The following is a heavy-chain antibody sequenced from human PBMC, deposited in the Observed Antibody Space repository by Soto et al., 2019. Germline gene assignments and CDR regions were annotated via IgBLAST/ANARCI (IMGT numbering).Heavy chain of an antibody. D-gene: IGHD3-10*01. CDR1: GFTFSSYG. J-gene: IGHJ6*02. Sequence: PGGSLRLSCAASGFTFSSYGMHWVRQAPGKGLEWVAVISYDGSNKYYADSVKGRFTISRDNSKNTLYLQMNSLRAEDTAVYYCAKTMVRGVIRYYYYYYGMDVWGQGTTVTVSS. CDR3: AKTMVRGVIRYYYYYYGMDV. V-gene: IGHV3-30*18. CDR2: ISYDGSNK.